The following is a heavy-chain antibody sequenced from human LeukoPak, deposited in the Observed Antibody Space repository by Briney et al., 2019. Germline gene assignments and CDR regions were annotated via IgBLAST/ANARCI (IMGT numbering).Heavy chain of an antibody. CDR2: IWYDGSNK. J-gene: IGHJ4*02. D-gene: IGHD6-19*01. CDR1: GFTFSSYG. Sequence: PGGSLRLSCAASGFTFSSYGMHWVRQAPGKGLEWVAVIWYDGSNKYYADSVKGRFTISRENSKNTLYLQMNSLRAEDTAVYYCARAWGEQWLVMVYWGQGTLVTVSS. CDR3: ARAWGEQWLVMVY. V-gene: IGHV3-33*01.